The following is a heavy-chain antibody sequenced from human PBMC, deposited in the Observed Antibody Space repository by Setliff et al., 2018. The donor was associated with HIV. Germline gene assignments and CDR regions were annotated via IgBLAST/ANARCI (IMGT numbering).Heavy chain of an antibody. D-gene: IGHD6-19*01. Sequence: ASVKVSCKASGYSFTTYFMHWVRQAPGKGLEWMGRVDPEDGETIYAERFRGRISLTVDKSTGTAYMELNRLRSEDMAVYYCGTVRIAVPDDFDFWGQGTLVTVSS. J-gene: IGHJ4*02. CDR2: VDPEDGET. V-gene: IGHV1-69-2*01. CDR3: GTVRIAVPDDFDF. CDR1: GYSFTTYF.